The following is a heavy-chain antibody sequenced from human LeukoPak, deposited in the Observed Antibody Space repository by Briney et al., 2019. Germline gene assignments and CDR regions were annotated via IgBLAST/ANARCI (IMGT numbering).Heavy chain of an antibody. J-gene: IGHJ6*03. CDR2: IYYSGST. D-gene: IGHD3-3*01. CDR3: ARLLGWSDYYYYMDV. V-gene: IGHV4-39*07. CDR1: ADSITSSSYY. Sequence: SETLSLTCTASADSITSSSYYWGWVRQPPGKGLQWIGTIYYSGSTYYNPSLKSRLTISIDTSRNQFSLKLRSVTAADTAVYFCARLLGWSDYYYYMDVWGKGTTVIVSS.